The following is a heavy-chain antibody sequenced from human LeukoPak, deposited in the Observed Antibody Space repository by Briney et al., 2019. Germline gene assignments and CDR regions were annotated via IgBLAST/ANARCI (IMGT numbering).Heavy chain of an antibody. CDR3: ARNWNGADY. CDR1: GFTLSNHW. Sequence: GRTLRLSCAASGFTLSNHWMHWFRQAPGKGLVWVSIMKADGSNAFYADSVKGRSTISRDNAKNTLYLQMNSLRVDDTAVYYCARNWNGADYWGRGTLVTVSS. D-gene: IGHD1-1*01. J-gene: IGHJ4*02. V-gene: IGHV3-74*01. CDR2: MKADGSNA.